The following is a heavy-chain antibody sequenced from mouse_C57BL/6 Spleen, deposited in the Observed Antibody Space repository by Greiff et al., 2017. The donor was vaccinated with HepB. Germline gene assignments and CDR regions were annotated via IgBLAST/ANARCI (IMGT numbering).Heavy chain of an antibody. CDR1: GYAFSSYW. J-gene: IGHJ2*01. CDR2: IYPGDGDT. CDR3: ARREEYYYGSTLYYFDY. D-gene: IGHD1-1*01. Sequence: QVQLQQSGAELVKPGASVKISCKASGYAFSSYWMNWVKQRPGKGLEWIGQIYPGDGDTNYNGKFKGKATLTADKSSSTAYMQLSSLTSEDSAVYFCARREEYYYGSTLYYFDYWGQGTTLTVSS. V-gene: IGHV1-80*01.